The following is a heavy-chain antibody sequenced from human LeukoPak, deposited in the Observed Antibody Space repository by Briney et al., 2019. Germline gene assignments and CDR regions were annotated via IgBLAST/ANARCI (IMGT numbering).Heavy chain of an antibody. D-gene: IGHD3-10*01. CDR2: ISYDGSKK. Sequence: GRSLRLSCAASGFAFSGYAIHWVRQAPGKGLEWVAVISYDGSKKYYADSVKGRFTISRDNSKNTLYPQMNSLRAEDTAVYYCARERVSSGPPGEWGQGTLVTVSS. CDR3: ARERVSSGPPGE. V-gene: IGHV3-30*04. CDR1: GFAFSGYA. J-gene: IGHJ4*02.